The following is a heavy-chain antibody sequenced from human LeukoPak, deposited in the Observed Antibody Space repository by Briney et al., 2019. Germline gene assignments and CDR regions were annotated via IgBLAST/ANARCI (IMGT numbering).Heavy chain of an antibody. J-gene: IGHJ4*02. CDR3: ASSGSYRFDY. CDR1: GFAFSSHA. CDR2: ISGSGSST. Sequence: PGGSLRLSCAASGFAFSSHAMNWVRQAPGKGLEWVSAISGSGSSTYYADSVKGRFTISRDNAKNSLYLQMNSLRDEDTAVYYCASSGSYRFDYWGQGTLVTVSS. V-gene: IGHV3-23*01. D-gene: IGHD1-26*01.